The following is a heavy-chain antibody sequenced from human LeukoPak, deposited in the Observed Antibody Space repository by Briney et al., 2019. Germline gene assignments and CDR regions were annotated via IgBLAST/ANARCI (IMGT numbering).Heavy chain of an antibody. D-gene: IGHD3-22*01. CDR1: GGSISSYY. J-gene: IGHJ3*02. CDR3: ASSSGYYFRTDAFDI. Sequence: SETLSLTCTVSGGSISSYYWSWIRQPPGKGLEWIGYIYYSGSTNYNPSLKSRITISVDTSKNQFSLKLSSVTAADTAVYYCASSSGYYFRTDAFDIWGQGTMVTVSS. V-gene: IGHV4-59*01. CDR2: IYYSGST.